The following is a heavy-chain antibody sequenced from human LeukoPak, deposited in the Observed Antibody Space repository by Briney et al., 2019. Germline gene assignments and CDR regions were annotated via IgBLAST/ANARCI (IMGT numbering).Heavy chain of an antibody. Sequence: PSETLSLTCTVSGGSISSYFWSWIRQPAGKGLEWIGRIYVSGSTNYIPSLKSRVTMSIDTSRRQFSLKLSSVTAADTAVYFCAGGERSYYDYWGQGTLVTVSS. CDR3: AGGERSYYDY. V-gene: IGHV4-4*07. CDR2: IYVSGST. J-gene: IGHJ4*02. D-gene: IGHD1-26*01. CDR1: GGSISSYF.